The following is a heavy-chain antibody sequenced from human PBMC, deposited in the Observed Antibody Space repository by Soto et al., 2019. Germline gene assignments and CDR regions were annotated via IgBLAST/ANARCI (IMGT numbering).Heavy chain of an antibody. CDR2: IYYSGST. V-gene: IGHV4-59*08. CDR1: GGSISSYY. Sequence: SETLSLTCTVSGGSISSYYWSWIRQPPGKGLEWIGYIYYSGSTNYNPSLKSRVTISVDTSKNQFSLKLSSVTAADTAVYYCARAMIGTDPFFDYWGQGTLVTVSS. D-gene: IGHD3-22*01. J-gene: IGHJ4*02. CDR3: ARAMIGTDPFFDY.